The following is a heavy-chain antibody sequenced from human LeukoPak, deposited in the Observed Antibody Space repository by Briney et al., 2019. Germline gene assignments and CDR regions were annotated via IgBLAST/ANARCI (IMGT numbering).Heavy chain of an antibody. J-gene: IGHJ4*02. CDR3: AKAFGGAVAGYFDY. Sequence: PGGSLRLSCAPSGLTVSSHAMSWVRQAPGKGLEWVSAISSSGGTTYYADSVKGRFTIPRDNYRNTLYLQMNSLRVDDTAVYYCAKAFGGAVAGYFDYWGQGTLVTVSS. CDR2: ISSSGGTT. D-gene: IGHD6-19*01. CDR1: GLTVSSHA. V-gene: IGHV3-23*01.